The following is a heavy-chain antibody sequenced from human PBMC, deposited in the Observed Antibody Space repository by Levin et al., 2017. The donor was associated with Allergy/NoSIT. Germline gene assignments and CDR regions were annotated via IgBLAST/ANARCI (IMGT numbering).Heavy chain of an antibody. CDR1: GFTFSSYW. Sequence: GGSLRLSCAASGFTFSSYWMSWVRQAPGKGLEWVANIKQDGSEKYYVDSVKGRFTISRDNAKNSLYLQMNSLRAEDTAVYYCARAVYDFWSGYHFDYWGQGTLVTVSS. J-gene: IGHJ4*02. V-gene: IGHV3-7*04. D-gene: IGHD3-3*01. CDR2: IKQDGSEK. CDR3: ARAVYDFWSGYHFDY.